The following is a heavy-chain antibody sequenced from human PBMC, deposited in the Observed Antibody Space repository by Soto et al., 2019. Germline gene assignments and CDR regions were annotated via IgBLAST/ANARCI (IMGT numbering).Heavy chain of an antibody. D-gene: IGHD6-13*01. J-gene: IGHJ6*03. CDR3: ARRGYGSRWPNVYMDV. CDR2: ISNDGSNK. Sequence: GGSLRLSCAASGFSFSTYGMHWVRQAPGKGLEWVAGISNDGSNKDYAESVKGRFTISRDNSENTLYLQMGSLRAEDMAVYYCARRGYGSRWPNVYMDVWGKGTTVTVSS. CDR1: GFSFSTYG. V-gene: IGHV3-30*03.